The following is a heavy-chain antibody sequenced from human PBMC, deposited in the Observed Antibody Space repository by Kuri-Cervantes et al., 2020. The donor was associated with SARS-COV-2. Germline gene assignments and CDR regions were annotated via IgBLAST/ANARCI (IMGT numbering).Heavy chain of an antibody. CDR3: ARGPPAAVGLYYFDY. D-gene: IGHD6-19*01. CDR2: IYSGGST. J-gene: IGHJ4*02. V-gene: IGHV3-53*01. CDR1: GFTVSSNY. Sequence: GGSLRLSCAASGFTVSSNYMSWVRQAPGKGLEWVSVIYSGGSTYYADSVKGRFTISRDNSKSTLYLQMNSLRAEDTAVYYCARGPPAAVGLYYFDYWGQGTLVTVSS.